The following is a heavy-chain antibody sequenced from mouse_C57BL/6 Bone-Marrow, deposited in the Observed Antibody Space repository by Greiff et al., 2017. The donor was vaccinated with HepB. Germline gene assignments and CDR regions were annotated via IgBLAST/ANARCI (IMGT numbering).Heavy chain of an antibody. Sequence: QVQLQQPGAELVRPGSSVKLSCKASGYTLTSYWMDWVKQRPGQGLEWIGNIYPSDSETHYNQKFKDKATLTVDKSSSTAYMQLSSLTSEDSAVYYCARSITTVVAGDYFDYWGQGTTLTVSS. J-gene: IGHJ2*01. CDR2: IYPSDSET. CDR3: ARSITTVVAGDYFDY. V-gene: IGHV1-61*01. CDR1: GYTLTSYW. D-gene: IGHD1-1*01.